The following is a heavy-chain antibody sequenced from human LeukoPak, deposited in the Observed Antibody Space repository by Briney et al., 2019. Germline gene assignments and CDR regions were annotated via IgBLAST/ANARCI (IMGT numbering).Heavy chain of an antibody. J-gene: IGHJ3*02. Sequence: PSETLSLTCTVSGGSISSYYWNWIRQPAGKGLEWIGRIYTTATTNYNPSLKSRVTMSVDTSKNQFSLKLSSVAAADTAVYYCARVDAYSGSYYENAFDIWGQGTMVTVSS. CDR2: IYTTATT. V-gene: IGHV4-4*07. CDR1: GGSISSYY. D-gene: IGHD1-26*01. CDR3: ARVDAYSGSYYENAFDI.